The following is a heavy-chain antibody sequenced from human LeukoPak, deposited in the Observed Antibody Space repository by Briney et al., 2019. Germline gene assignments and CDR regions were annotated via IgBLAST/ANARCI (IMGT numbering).Heavy chain of an antibody. V-gene: IGHV4-39*07. J-gene: IGHJ4*02. CDR2: IYYSGST. CDR3: ARPPDFYYYDSSGYLDY. CDR1: GGSISSSSYY. Sequence: PSETLSLTCTVSGGSISSSSYYWGWIRQPPGKGLEWIGSIYYSGSTYYNPSLKSRVTISVDTSKNQFSLKLSSVTAADTAVYYCARPPDFYYYDSSGYLDYWGQGTLVTVSS. D-gene: IGHD3-22*01.